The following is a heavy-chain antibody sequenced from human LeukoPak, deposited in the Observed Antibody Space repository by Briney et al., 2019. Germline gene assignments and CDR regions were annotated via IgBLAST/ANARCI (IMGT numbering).Heavy chain of an antibody. CDR2: IYTSGGT. CDR3: ARDIDWNLFS. Sequence: SETLSLTCTVSGGAISSGSYYWSSIRQPAGKGVEWIGCIYTSGGTNYNPSLKSRVTISVDTSKNQFSLRLTSVTAAYTAVYYCARDIDWNLFSWGQGTLVTVSS. D-gene: IGHD1-7*01. J-gene: IGHJ5*02. CDR1: GGAISSGSYY. V-gene: IGHV4-61*02.